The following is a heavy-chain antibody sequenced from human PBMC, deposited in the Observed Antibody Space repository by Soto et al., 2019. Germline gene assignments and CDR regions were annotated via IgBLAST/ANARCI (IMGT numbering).Heavy chain of an antibody. CDR3: AKNGQPPYYYYGLDV. Sequence: GASVKVSCKASGYPFTTYGISWVRQAPGQGLEWMGWISDYNGDTNYAQKFQGRVTMTIDTSTGTAYMEVRSLTSDDTAVYYCAKNGQPPYYYYGLDVWGQGTKVTVSS. CDR1: GYPFTTYG. V-gene: IGHV1-18*01. CDR2: ISDYNGDT. J-gene: IGHJ6*02. D-gene: IGHD2-8*01.